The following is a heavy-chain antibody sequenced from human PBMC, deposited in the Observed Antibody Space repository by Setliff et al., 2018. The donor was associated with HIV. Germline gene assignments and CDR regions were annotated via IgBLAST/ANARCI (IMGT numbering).Heavy chain of an antibody. J-gene: IGHJ6*03. CDR1: GGSFSGHS. CDR3: ARGRGYYGSGSYCSGGVQYYYYYYMDV. D-gene: IGHD3-10*01. CDR2: INHSGST. Sequence: SETLSLTCAVYGGSFSGHSWSWTRQPPGKGLDWMWQINHSGSTNYNPSLKSRGTITVDTSKNQISLTLSSVTAADTAVYYCARGRGYYGSGSYCSGGVQYYYYYYMDVWGKGTPVTVSS. V-gene: IGHV4-34*01.